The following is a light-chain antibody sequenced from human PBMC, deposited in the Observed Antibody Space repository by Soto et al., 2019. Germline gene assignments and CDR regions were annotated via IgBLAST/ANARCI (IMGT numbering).Light chain of an antibody. CDR3: QQSYSTPRT. V-gene: IGKV1-39*01. CDR2: AAS. Sequence: DIQMTQSPSSLSASVGDRVTISCRASQTISSYLNWYQQKPGKAPKLLIYAASRLQSGVPSRFSGSGSLTDFTLTISSLQPEDFATYYCQQSYSTPRTFGQGTKVAIK. CDR1: QTISSY. J-gene: IGKJ1*01.